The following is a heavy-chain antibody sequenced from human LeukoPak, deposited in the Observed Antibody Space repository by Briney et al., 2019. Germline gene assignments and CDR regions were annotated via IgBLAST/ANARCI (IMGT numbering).Heavy chain of an antibody. V-gene: IGHV1-24*01. D-gene: IGHD2-21*01. J-gene: IGHJ4*02. CDR2: FDPEDGET. CDR3: ATYSNTRAPEYYFDY. CDR1: GYTLTELF. Sequence: GASVKVSCKVSGYTLTELFMHWVRQAPGKGLEWMGGFDPEDGETIYAQKFQGRVTMTEDTSTDTAYMELSSLRSEDTAVYYCATYSNTRAPEYYFDYWGQGTLVTVSS.